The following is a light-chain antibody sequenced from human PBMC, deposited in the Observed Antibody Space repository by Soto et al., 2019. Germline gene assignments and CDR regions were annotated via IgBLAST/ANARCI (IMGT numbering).Light chain of an antibody. CDR2: DVF. V-gene: IGLV2-11*01. Sequence: QPVLTQPRSVSGSPGQSVTISCTGTSSDVGGYNYVSWYQHHPGRAPKLMIYDVFNRPSGVPDRFSGSKSGNTASLTISGLQADDEADYYCCFYGDTFAVFGGGTKLTVL. CDR1: SSDVGGYNY. CDR3: CFYGDTFAV. J-gene: IGLJ3*02.